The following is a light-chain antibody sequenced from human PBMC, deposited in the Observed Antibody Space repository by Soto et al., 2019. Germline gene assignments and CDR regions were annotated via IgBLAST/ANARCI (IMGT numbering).Light chain of an antibody. CDR1: QSVSSSY. V-gene: IGKV3-20*01. CDR3: QQHDILPIT. CDR2: GAS. Sequence: EIVLTQSPGTLSLSPGERATLSCRASQSVSSSYLAWYQQKTGQAPRILIYGASSRATGIPDRFSGSGSGTDLTLTISSLQSEDFTLYYCQQHDILPITFGQGTRLEIK. J-gene: IGKJ5*01.